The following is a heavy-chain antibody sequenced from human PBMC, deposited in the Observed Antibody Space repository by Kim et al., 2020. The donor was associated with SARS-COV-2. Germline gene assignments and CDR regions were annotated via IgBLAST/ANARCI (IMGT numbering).Heavy chain of an antibody. D-gene: IGHD2-15*01. Sequence: SETLSLTCTVSGGSIISSSYYWGWIRQPPGKGLEWIGSIYYSGSTYYNPSLKSRVTISVDTSKNQFSLKLSSVTAADTAVYYCAREYCSGGSCYLGYYGMDVWGQGTTVTVSS. V-gene: IGHV4-39*02. J-gene: IGHJ6*02. CDR2: IYYSGST. CDR3: AREYCSGGSCYLGYYGMDV. CDR1: GGSIISSSYY.